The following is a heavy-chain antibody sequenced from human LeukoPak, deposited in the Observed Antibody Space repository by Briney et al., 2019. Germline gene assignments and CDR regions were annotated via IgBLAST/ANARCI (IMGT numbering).Heavy chain of an antibody. V-gene: IGHV4-31*03. D-gene: IGHD4-17*01. CDR2: IYYSGST. Sequence: SQTLSLTCTVSGGSISNGGYYWSWIRQHPGKGLEWIGYIYYSGSTYYSPSLKSRVTISVDTSTTQSSLKLSSVTAADTAVYYCARGDYAWAFDIWGQGTMVTVSS. CDR3: ARGDYAWAFDI. J-gene: IGHJ3*02. CDR1: GGSISNGGYY.